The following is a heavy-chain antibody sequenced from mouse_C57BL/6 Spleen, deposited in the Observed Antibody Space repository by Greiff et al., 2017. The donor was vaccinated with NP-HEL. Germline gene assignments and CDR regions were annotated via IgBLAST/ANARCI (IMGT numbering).Heavy chain of an antibody. Sequence: EVQRVESGGGLVKPGGSLKLSCAASGFTFSDYGMHWVRQAPEKGLEWVAYISSGSSTIYYADTVKGRFTISRDNAKNTLLLQMTSLRSEDTAMYYCARNYGSSYGAMDYWGQGTSVTVSS. V-gene: IGHV5-17*01. CDR3: ARNYGSSYGAMDY. J-gene: IGHJ4*01. CDR2: ISSGSSTI. CDR1: GFTFSDYG. D-gene: IGHD1-1*01.